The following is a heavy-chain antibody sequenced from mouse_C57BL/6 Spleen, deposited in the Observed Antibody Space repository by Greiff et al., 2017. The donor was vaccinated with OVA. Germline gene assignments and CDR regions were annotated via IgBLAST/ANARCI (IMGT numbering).Heavy chain of an antibody. Sequence: VQLQQPGAELVRPGTSVKLSCKASGYTFTSYWMNWVKQRPGQGLEWIGVIDPSDSYTNYNQKFKGKATLTVDTSSSTAYMQLSSLTSEDSAVYYCARGVLGVYYFDYWGQGTTLTVSS. V-gene: IGHV1-59*01. CDR3: ARGVLGVYYFDY. J-gene: IGHJ2*01. D-gene: IGHD4-1*01. CDR2: IDPSDSYT. CDR1: GYTFTSYW.